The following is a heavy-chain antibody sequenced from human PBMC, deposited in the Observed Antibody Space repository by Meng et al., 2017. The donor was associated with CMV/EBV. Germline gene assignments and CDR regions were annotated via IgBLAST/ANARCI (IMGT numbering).Heavy chain of an antibody. CDR3: AKDLVIPLYSTPYYYGMDV. V-gene: IGHV3-23*03. CDR1: GFTFSSYA. J-gene: IGHJ6*02. Sequence: LSLTGAASGFTFSSYAMSWVRQAPGKGLEWVSVIYSGGSSTYYADSVKGRFTISRDNSKNTLYLQMNSLRAEDTAVYYCAKDLVIPLYSTPYYYGMDVWGQGTTVTISS. CDR2: IYSGGSST. D-gene: IGHD4-11*01.